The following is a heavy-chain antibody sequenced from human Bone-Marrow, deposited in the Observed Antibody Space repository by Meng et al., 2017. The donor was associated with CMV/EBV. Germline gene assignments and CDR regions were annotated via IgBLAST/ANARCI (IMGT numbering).Heavy chain of an antibody. Sequence: GGSLRLSCAASGFHYSGYWMSWVRQAPGKGLEWVANIKYHGTEKYYVDSVKGRFTISRDNAENSLFLQMNSLRAEDTAVYYRARELSAADYYFDYWGRGTLVTVSS. CDR3: ARELSAADYYFDY. D-gene: IGHD6-13*01. CDR1: GFHYSGYW. CDR2: IKYHGTEK. J-gene: IGHJ4*02. V-gene: IGHV3-7*01.